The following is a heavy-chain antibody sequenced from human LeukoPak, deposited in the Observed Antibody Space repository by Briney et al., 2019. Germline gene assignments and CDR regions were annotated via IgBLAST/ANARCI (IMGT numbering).Heavy chain of an antibody. Sequence: GGSLRLSCAASGFTFSSYAMSWVRQAPGKGLEWVSAISGSGGSTYYADSVKGRFTISRDNSKNTLYLQMNSLRAEDTAVYFCVRDSIGITTYDSYFEYWGQGTLVTVSS. CDR1: GFTFSSYA. D-gene: IGHD3-22*01. CDR2: ISGSGGST. J-gene: IGHJ4*02. CDR3: VRDSIGITTYDSYFEY. V-gene: IGHV3-23*01.